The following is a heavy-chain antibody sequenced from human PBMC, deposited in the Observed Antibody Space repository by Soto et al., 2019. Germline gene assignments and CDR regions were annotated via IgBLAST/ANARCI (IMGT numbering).Heavy chain of an antibody. CDR2: ISSSSSTI. V-gene: IGHV3-48*02. CDR3: ARPSIYYDFWSGPRGGMDV. Sequence: GGSLRLSCAASGFTFSSYSMNWVRQAPGKGLEWVSYISSSSSTIYYADSVKGRFTISRDNAKNSLYLQMNSLRDEDTAVYYCARPSIYYDFWSGPRGGMDVWGQGTTVTVSS. J-gene: IGHJ6*02. D-gene: IGHD3-3*01. CDR1: GFTFSSYS.